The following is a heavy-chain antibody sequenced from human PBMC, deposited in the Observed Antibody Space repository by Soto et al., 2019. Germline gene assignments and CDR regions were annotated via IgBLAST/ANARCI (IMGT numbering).Heavy chain of an antibody. CDR1: GFTFSSYA. D-gene: IGHD5-12*01. CDR2: ISGSGGST. Sequence: GGSLRLSCAASGFTFSSYAMSWVRQAPGKRLEWVSAISGSGGSTYYADSVKGRFTISRDNSKNTLYLQMNSLRAEDTAVYYCAKSGDSGYDLGYYYYGTDVWGQGTTVTVSS. CDR3: AKSGDSGYDLGYYYYGTDV. V-gene: IGHV3-23*01. J-gene: IGHJ6*02.